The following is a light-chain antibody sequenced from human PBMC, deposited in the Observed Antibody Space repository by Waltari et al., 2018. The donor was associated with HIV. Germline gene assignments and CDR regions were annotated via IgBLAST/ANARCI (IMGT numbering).Light chain of an antibody. CDR3: QQAYSGPFV. CDR2: TAS. V-gene: IGKV1-39*01. CDR1: QNIKLY. J-gene: IGKJ3*01. Sequence: IQMTQSPSFLAASVGDRVTITCRASQNIKLYLNWYQQKPGEAPRLLIYTASSLQSGVPSRVIGSASGTNFTLTISSLHPEDYATYYCQQAYSGPFVFGPGTKVEVK.